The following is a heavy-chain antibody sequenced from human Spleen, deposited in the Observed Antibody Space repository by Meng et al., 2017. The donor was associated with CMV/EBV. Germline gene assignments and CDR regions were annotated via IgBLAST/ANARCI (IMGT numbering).Heavy chain of an antibody. Sequence: GESLKISCRASGYIFNTYYIAWVRQLPGKGLEYMGIIYLGGSDARYSPSFQGQVTMSADKSITTAHLQWSSLKPSDTAMYYCARQGFCSSDSCYIGAFDIWGQGTMVTVSS. V-gene: IGHV5-51*01. CDR2: IYLGGSDA. CDR1: GYIFNTYY. CDR3: ARQGFCSSDSCYIGAFDI. J-gene: IGHJ3*02. D-gene: IGHD2-2*02.